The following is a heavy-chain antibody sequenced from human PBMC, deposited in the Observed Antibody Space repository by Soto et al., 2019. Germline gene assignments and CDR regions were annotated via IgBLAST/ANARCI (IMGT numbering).Heavy chain of an antibody. CDR3: ARGGRLQSVPY. CDR1: GFTFSDYY. D-gene: IGHD4-4*01. CDR2: ISSSGSTI. V-gene: IGHV3-11*01. J-gene: IGHJ4*02. Sequence: WGSLRLSCAASGFTFSDYYITWSRQAPGKGLEWVSYISSSGSTIYYADSVKGRFTISRDNAKNSLYLQMNSLRAEDTAVYYCARGGRLQSVPYWGQGTLVTVSS.